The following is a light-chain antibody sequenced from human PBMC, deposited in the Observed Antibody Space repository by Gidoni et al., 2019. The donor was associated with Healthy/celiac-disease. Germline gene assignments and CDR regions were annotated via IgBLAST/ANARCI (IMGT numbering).Light chain of an antibody. CDR1: QDIINY. Sequence: IQMTQSPSSLSASVGDRVTITCQASQDIINYFNLYHLKPGKAPKLLIYDASNLETGVPSRFSGSGSGTDFTFTISSLQPEDIATYYCQQYDNLLALTFGGGTKVEIK. J-gene: IGKJ4*01. V-gene: IGKV1-33*01. CDR3: QQYDNLLALT. CDR2: DAS.